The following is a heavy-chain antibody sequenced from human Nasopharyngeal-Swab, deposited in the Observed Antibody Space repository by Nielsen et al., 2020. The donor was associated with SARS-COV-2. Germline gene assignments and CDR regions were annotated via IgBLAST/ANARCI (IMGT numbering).Heavy chain of an antibody. CDR2: IYYSGST. J-gene: IGHJ3*02. V-gene: IGHV4-39*07. D-gene: IGHD2-21*02. Sequence: SETLSLTCNVSGGSISSSSYYWVWIRQPPGKGLEWIGSIYYSGSTYYNPSLKSRVTISVDTSKNQFSLKLSSVTAADTAVYYCARTVVVVTAIHGGDAFDIWGQGTMVTVSS. CDR1: GGSISSSSYY. CDR3: ARTVVVVTAIHGGDAFDI.